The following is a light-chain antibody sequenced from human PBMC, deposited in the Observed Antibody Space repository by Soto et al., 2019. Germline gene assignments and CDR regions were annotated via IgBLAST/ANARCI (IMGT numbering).Light chain of an antibody. V-gene: IGLV2-14*03. CDR1: SSDVGGYNY. Sequence: QSALTQPASVSGSPGQSITISCTGTSSDVGGYNYVSWYQQHPGKAPKLMIYDVSNRPSGVSNRCSGSKSGNTASLTISGLQAEDEADYYCSSYTSSSIVVFGGGTKVTVL. J-gene: IGLJ2*01. CDR3: SSYTSSSIVV. CDR2: DVS.